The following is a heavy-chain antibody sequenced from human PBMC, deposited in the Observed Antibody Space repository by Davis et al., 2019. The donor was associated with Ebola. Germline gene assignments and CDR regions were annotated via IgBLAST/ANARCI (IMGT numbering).Heavy chain of an antibody. J-gene: IGHJ3*02. D-gene: IGHD6-19*01. CDR1: GFSFSSYW. CDR3: ARASSGWSAFDI. Sequence: PGGSLRLSCAASGFSFSSYWMHWVRQVPGKGLVWVSRINSDGSSITYADSVKGRFTISRDNAKNTLYLQMNSLRAEDTAVYYCARASSGWSAFDIWGQGTMVTVSS. CDR2: INSDGSSI. V-gene: IGHV3-74*01.